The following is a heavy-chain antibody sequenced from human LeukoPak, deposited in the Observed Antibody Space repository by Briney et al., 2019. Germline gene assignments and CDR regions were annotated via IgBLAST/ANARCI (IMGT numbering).Heavy chain of an antibody. CDR3: ARAELRYFDWLAPFDY. CDR2: IYYSGST. CDR1: GGSFSSGSYY. D-gene: IGHD3-9*01. V-gene: IGHV4-61*01. J-gene: IGHJ4*02. Sequence: SETLSLTCTVSGGSFSSGSYYWRWIRQPPGRGLEWNVYIYYSGSTNYNPSLKSRVTISVDTSKNQFSLKLSSVTAADTAVYYCARAELRYFDWLAPFDYWGQGTLVTVSS.